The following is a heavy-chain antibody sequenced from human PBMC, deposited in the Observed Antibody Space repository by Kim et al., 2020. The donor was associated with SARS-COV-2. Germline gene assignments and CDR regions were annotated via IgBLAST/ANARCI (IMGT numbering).Heavy chain of an antibody. D-gene: IGHD6-13*01. Sequence: AHSAKGRVPNSRDNAKNSLYLQMNSLRAEDTAVYYCARVGSTVAAGRIDYWGQGTLVTVSS. V-gene: IGHV3-11*01. CDR3: ARVGSTVAAGRIDY. J-gene: IGHJ4*02.